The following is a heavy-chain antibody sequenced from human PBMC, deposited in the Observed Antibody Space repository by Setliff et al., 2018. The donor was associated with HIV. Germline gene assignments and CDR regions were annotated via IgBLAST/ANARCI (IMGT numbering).Heavy chain of an antibody. D-gene: IGHD3-22*01. CDR2: IYYSGST. CDR1: GGSISSSSYY. V-gene: IGHV4-39*02. J-gene: IGHJ3*02. CDR3: ARGPLDSSGYRSDAFDI. Sequence: SETLSLTCTVSGGSISSSSYYWGWIRQPPGKGLEWIGSIYYSGSTYYNPSLKSRVTISVDTSKNQFSLKLSSVTAADTAVYYCARGPLDSSGYRSDAFDIWGQGTMVTVSS.